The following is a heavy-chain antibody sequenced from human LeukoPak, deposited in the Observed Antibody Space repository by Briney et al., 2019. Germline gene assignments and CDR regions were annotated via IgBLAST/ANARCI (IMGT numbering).Heavy chain of an antibody. D-gene: IGHD5-18*01. Sequence: KPSETLSLTCTVSGGSISSYYWSWIRQPAGKGLEWIGYIYYSGSTNYNPSLKSRVTISVDTSKNQFSLKLSSVTAADTAVYYCARGGYSYGSGYYYYMDVWGKGTTVTVSS. V-gene: IGHV4-59*01. CDR3: ARGGYSYGSGYYYYMDV. CDR2: IYYSGST. CDR1: GGSISSYY. J-gene: IGHJ6*03.